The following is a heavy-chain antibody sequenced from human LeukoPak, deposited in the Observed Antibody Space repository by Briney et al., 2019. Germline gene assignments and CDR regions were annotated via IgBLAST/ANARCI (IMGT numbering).Heavy chain of an antibody. Sequence: GGSLSLSCAASGFTFDDYAMHWVRQAPGKGLEWVSGISWNSGSIGYADSVKGRFTISRDNAKNSLYLQMNSLRAEDMALYYCAKDSSYNWNYAPTFDYWGQGTLVTVSS. V-gene: IGHV3-9*03. D-gene: IGHD1-7*01. CDR1: GFTFDDYA. J-gene: IGHJ4*02. CDR3: AKDSSYNWNYAPTFDY. CDR2: ISWNSGSI.